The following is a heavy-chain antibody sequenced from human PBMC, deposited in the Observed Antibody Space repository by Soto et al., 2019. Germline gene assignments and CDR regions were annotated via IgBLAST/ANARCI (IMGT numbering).Heavy chain of an antibody. Sequence: QVQVVQSGAEVKKPGASVKVSCKASGYTFTNYAMHWVRQAPGQRLEWMGWINPGNGNTKNSQKFQGRVTITRDTFASTAYMEVSSLRSEDTAVYYCARGASSVTTFYFDLWGRGTLVTVSS. D-gene: IGHD4-17*01. J-gene: IGHJ2*01. CDR1: GYTFTNYA. V-gene: IGHV1-3*01. CDR3: ARGASSVTTFYFDL. CDR2: INPGNGNT.